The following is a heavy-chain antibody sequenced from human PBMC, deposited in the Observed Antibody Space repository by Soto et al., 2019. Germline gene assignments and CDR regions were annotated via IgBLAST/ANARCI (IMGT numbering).Heavy chain of an antibody. D-gene: IGHD2-2*01. CDR2: TYYRSKWYN. CDR1: GSSVSSKSAA. J-gene: IGHJ6*02. Sequence: SQTLSLTCAISGSSVSSKSAAWNWIIQSPSRGLEWLGRTYYRSKWYNDYAVSVKSRITINPDTSKNQFSLQLNSVTPEDTAVYYCATFLSTTSPDVWGQGTTVTVSS. CDR3: ATFLSTTSPDV. V-gene: IGHV6-1*01.